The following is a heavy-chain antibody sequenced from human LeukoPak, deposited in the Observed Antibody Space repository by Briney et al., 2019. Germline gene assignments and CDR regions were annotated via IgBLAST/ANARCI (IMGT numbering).Heavy chain of an antibody. Sequence: TGGSQRLSCAASGFTVSSNYMSWVRQAPGKGLEWVSVIYSGGSTYYADSVKGRFTISRDNSKNTLYLQMNSLRAEDTAVYYCARGGGYGGTSGYFDYWGQGTLVTVSS. CDR3: ARGGGYGGTSGYFDY. J-gene: IGHJ4*02. D-gene: IGHD4-23*01. V-gene: IGHV3-53*01. CDR2: IYSGGST. CDR1: GFTVSSNY.